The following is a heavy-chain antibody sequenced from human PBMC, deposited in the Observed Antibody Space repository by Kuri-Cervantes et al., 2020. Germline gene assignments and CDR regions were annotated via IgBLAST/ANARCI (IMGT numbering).Heavy chain of an antibody. CDR1: GFTFSSYA. J-gene: IGHJ6*03. Sequence: GESLKISCAASGFTFSSYAMSWVRQAPGKGLEWVSAISGSGGSTYYADSVKGRFTLSRDNAKNSLYLQMNSLRAEDTAVYYCARGTGIGGGFYYYYHMDVWGKGTTVTVSS. CDR3: ARGTGIGGGFYYYYHMDV. D-gene: IGHD7-27*01. CDR2: ISGSGGST. V-gene: IGHV3-23*01.